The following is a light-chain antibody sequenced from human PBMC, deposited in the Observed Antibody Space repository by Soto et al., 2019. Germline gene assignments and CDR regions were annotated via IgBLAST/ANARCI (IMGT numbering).Light chain of an antibody. J-gene: IGKJ3*01. CDR3: QQSSGGPPFT. Sequence: DIQMTQSPSSLSASVGDRVTIACRASQSINIFLNWYQQKPGKAPKLLIYGASSLQSGVPSRFSAAGSGTDFNLSITSLQPENFGTYYCQQSSGGPPFTFGPGTTVDIK. CDR1: QSINIF. V-gene: IGKV1-39*01. CDR2: GAS.